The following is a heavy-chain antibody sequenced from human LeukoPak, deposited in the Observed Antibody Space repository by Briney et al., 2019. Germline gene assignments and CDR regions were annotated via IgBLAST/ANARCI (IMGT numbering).Heavy chain of an antibody. CDR2: INHSGST. CDR3: ARGGYSYGLHI. Sequence: KPSETLSLTCAVCGGSFSGYYWSWIRQPPGKGLEWIGEINHSGSTNYNPSLKSRVTISVDTSKNQFSLKLSSVTAADTAVYYCARGGYSYGLHIWGQGTLVTVSS. D-gene: IGHD5-18*01. J-gene: IGHJ4*02. CDR1: GGSFSGYY. V-gene: IGHV4-34*01.